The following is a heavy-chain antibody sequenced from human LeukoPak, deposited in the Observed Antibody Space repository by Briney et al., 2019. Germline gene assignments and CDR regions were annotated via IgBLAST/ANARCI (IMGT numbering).Heavy chain of an antibody. CDR1: GFTFSSYW. D-gene: IGHD3-22*01. J-gene: IGHJ4*02. V-gene: IGHV3-7*01. CDR2: IKQDGSEK. CDR3: ARDYYDSSGYYHVGYFDY. Sequence: GGSLRLSCAASGFTFSSYWMGWVRQAPGKGLEWVANIKQDGSEKYYVDSVKGRFTISRDNAKNSLYLQMNSLRAEDTAVYYCARDYYDSSGYYHVGYFDYWGQGTLVTVPS.